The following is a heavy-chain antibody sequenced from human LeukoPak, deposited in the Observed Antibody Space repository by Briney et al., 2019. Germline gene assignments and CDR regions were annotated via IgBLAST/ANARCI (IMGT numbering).Heavy chain of an antibody. Sequence: PGGSLRLSCAASGFTFSSYAMSWVRQAPGKGLEWVAVISYDGIHKYYADSVKGRFTISRDNSKNTLYLQVNSLRAEDTAVYYCARVRDSSGLDYWGQGTLVTVSS. V-gene: IGHV3-30-3*01. CDR1: GFTFSSYA. D-gene: IGHD3-22*01. CDR2: ISYDGIHK. CDR3: ARVRDSSGLDY. J-gene: IGHJ4*02.